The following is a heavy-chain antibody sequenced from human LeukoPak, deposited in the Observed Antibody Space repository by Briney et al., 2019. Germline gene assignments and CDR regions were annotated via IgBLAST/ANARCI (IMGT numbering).Heavy chain of an antibody. CDR3: AKAEEFGVVIISHYYMDV. CDR2: LSGSGGST. J-gene: IGHJ6*03. CDR1: GFTFSSYA. V-gene: IGHV3-23*01. D-gene: IGHD3-3*01. Sequence: GGSLRLSCADSGFTFSSYAMSWVPPALGEGREWVSALSGSGGSTYYADSVKGRFTISRDNSKNTQCLQMNSLRAENAAVYYCAKAEEFGVVIISHYYMDVWGKGTTVTVSS.